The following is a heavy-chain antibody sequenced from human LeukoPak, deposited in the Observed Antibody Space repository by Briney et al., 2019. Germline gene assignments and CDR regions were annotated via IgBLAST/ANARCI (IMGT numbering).Heavy chain of an antibody. CDR1: GYTFTNFP. V-gene: IGHV1-18*01. CDR2: ISAYNGHT. CDR3: ARVGGNYEGLIDY. J-gene: IGHJ4*02. Sequence: ASVKVSCKASGYTFTNFPIGWVRQAPGQGLEWMGWISAYNGHTKYAPSLQGRVTMTTDTSTSTAYMQLRSLRSDDTAMYYCARVGGNYEGLIDYWGQGTLVTVSS. D-gene: IGHD1-26*01.